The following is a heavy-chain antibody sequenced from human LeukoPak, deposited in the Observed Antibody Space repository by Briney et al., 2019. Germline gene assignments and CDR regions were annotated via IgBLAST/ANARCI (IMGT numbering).Heavy chain of an antibody. V-gene: IGHV3-74*01. J-gene: IGHJ4*02. CDR1: GFTFSSYW. Sequence: PGGSLRLSCAASGFTFSSYWMHWVRQAPGKGPVWVSRINNDGSGTTYADSVKGRFTISRDDAKNTLYLQMNSLRAEDTAVYYCARDVRDIVVVPAAMRKGGFDYWGQGTLVTVSS. D-gene: IGHD2-2*01. CDR2: INNDGSGT. CDR3: ARDVRDIVVVPAAMRKGGFDY.